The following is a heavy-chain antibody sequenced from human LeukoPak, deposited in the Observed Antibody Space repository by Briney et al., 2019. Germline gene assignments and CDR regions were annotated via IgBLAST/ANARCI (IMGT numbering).Heavy chain of an antibody. J-gene: IGHJ4*02. CDR3: TTGSSTSS. D-gene: IGHD2-2*01. CDR2: VKSKTDGGTT. Sequence: GGSLRLSCAASGFTFSDAWMTWIRQAPGKGLEWVGRVKSKTDGGTTDYAAPVKGRFTISRDDSQNTLYLQMNSLKAEDTALYYRTTGSSTSSWGQGTLVTVSS. CDR1: GFTFSDAW. V-gene: IGHV3-15*01.